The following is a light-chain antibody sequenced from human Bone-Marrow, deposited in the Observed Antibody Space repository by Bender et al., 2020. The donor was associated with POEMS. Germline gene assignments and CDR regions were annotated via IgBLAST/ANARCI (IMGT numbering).Light chain of an antibody. Sequence: SYVVSQPPSVSVAPGQTATIACGGVNIGRETVHWYQQRPGQAPALVLFDDSERPSGIPDRFSGSNSGNTATLTISSVEAGDEADYFCQVWDGSSDHYVFGTGTKVTVL. CDR3: QVWDGSSDHYV. V-gene: IGLV3-21*02. CDR2: DDS. CDR1: NIGRET. J-gene: IGLJ1*01.